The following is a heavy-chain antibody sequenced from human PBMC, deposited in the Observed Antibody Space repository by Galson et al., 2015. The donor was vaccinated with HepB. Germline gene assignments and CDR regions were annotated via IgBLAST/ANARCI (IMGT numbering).Heavy chain of an antibody. V-gene: IGHV4-30-2*06. J-gene: IGHJ4*02. Sequence: TLSLTCAVSGGSISSGGYSWSWIRQSPGKGLEWIGYIYYSGSASYNPSLKSRVTISVDRSKNQLSLKLSSVTAADTAVYYCVRDGYNFADYWGQGTLVTVSS. CDR1: GGSISSGGYS. D-gene: IGHD5-24*01. CDR3: VRDGYNFADY. CDR2: IYYSGSA.